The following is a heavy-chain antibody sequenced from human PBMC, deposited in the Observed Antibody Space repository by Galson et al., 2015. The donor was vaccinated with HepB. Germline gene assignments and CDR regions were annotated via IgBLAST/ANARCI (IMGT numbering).Heavy chain of an antibody. Sequence: SLRLSCAASGFTFSSYAMNWVRQAPGKGLEWVSAISSSSGSTYYADSVKGRFTISRDNSKNTLYLQMNSLRAEDTAVYYCAKGGCSMAVAAVHAKDYWGQGTLVTVSS. CDR3: AKGGCSMAVAAVHAKDY. D-gene: IGHD6-19*01. V-gene: IGHV3-23*01. CDR2: ISSSSGST. J-gene: IGHJ4*02. CDR1: GFTFSSYA.